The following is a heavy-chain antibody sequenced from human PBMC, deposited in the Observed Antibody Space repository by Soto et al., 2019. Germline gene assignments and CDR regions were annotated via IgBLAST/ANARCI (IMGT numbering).Heavy chain of an antibody. V-gene: IGHV1-18*01. CDR1: GYTFTSYG. Sequence: QVPLVQSGAEVKKPGASVKVSCKASGYTFTSYGISWVRQAPGQGLEWMGWISAYNGNTNYAQKLQGRVTMTTDTSTSTAYMELRSLRSDDTVVYYCARVVMITFGGVIVMGLGDYWGQGTLVTVSS. CDR2: ISAYNGNT. D-gene: IGHD3-16*02. J-gene: IGHJ4*02. CDR3: ARVVMITFGGVIVMGLGDY.